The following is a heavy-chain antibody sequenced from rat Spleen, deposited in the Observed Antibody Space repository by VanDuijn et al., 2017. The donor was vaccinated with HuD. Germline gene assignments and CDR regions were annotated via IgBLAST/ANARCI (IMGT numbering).Heavy chain of an antibody. D-gene: IGHD5-1*01. V-gene: IGHV5-46*01. Sequence: EVQVVEFGGGLAQPGRSMKLSCAASGFTFSSFPMAWVRQAPTKGLDWVASISTGGGNTYYRDSVKGRFTISRDNAKNTQYLQMDSLRSEDTATYYCARVGSKTLYFEYWCQGVMVTVSS. CDR2: ISTGGGNT. CDR3: ARVGSKTLYFEY. J-gene: IGHJ2*01. CDR1: GFTFSSFP.